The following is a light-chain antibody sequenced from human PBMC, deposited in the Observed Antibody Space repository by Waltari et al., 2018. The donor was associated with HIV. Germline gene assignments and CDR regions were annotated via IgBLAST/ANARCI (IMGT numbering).Light chain of an antibody. CDR3: SSYTTSSTWV. CDR2: GVT. V-gene: IGLV2-18*02. CDR1: SSHIGSYNP. J-gene: IGLJ3*02. Sequence: QSALTQPPSVSGSLGQSVTISCTGTSSHIGSYNPVSWYQQSPGTAPKLRIYGVTHRPSGVPVRFSGSKSGNTASLTISGLQADDEADYYCSSYTTSSTWVFGGGTKLTVL.